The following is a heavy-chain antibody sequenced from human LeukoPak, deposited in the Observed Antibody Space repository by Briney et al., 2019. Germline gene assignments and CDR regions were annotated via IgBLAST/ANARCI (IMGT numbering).Heavy chain of an antibody. D-gene: IGHD3-22*01. CDR3: ARAGGYYDSSGYYFY. CDR2: IYYSGST. J-gene: IGHJ4*02. Sequence: SETLSLTCTVSGSSISSYYWSWIRQPPGKGLEWIGYIYYSGSTNYNPSLKSRVTISVDTSKNQFSLKLSSVTAADTAVYYCARAGGYYDSSGYYFYWGQGTLVTVSS. CDR1: GSSISSYY. V-gene: IGHV4-59*01.